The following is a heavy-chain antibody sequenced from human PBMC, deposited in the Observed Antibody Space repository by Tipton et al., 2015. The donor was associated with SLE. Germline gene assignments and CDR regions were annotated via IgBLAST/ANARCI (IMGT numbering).Heavy chain of an antibody. CDR1: GGSISSYY. CDR2: IYYSGST. CDR3: ARSMLTTKRVFDY. V-gene: IGHV4-59*01. D-gene: IGHD3-16*01. J-gene: IGHJ4*02. Sequence: TLSLTCTVSGGSISSYYWSWIRQPPGKGLEWIGYIYYSGSTNYNPSLKSRVTMSVDTSKNQFSLSVNSVTAADTAVYYCARSMLTTKRVFDYWGQGTLVTVSS.